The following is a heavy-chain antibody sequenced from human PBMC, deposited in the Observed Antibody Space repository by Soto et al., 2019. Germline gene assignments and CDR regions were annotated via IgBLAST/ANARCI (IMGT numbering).Heavy chain of an antibody. J-gene: IGHJ5*02. V-gene: IGHV1-69*13. Sequence: GAAVKGSLQASCRTFRDYALRWGGPTPGQRREGMGGIIHIFSTPNYAQKFQGRVTITADESTSTAYMELSSLRSEDTAVYYCARPIQYYFDTSAQSAWFDPWGQGTLVTVSS. CDR3: ARPIQYYFDTSAQSAWFDP. D-gene: IGHD3-22*01. CDR1: CRTFRDYA. CDR2: IIHIFSTP.